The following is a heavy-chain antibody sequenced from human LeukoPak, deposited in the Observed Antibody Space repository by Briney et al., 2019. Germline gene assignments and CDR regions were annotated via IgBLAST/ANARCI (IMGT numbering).Heavy chain of an antibody. V-gene: IGHV1-3*01. CDR2: INAGNGNT. J-gene: IGHJ4*02. CDR1: GYTFTSYA. CDR3: ARDAYRGITMIVVHYYFDY. Sequence: ASVKVSCKASGYTFTSYAMHWVRQAPGQRLEWMGWINAGNGNTKYSQKFQGRVTITRDTSASTAYMELSSLRSEDTAVYYCARDAYRGITMIVVHYYFDYWGQGTLVSVSS. D-gene: IGHD3-22*01.